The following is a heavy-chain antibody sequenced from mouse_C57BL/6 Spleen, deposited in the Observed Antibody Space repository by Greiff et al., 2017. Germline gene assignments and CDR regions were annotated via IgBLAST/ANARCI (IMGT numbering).Heavy chain of an antibody. CDR2: IGPNSGGT. Sequence: QVQLQQPGAELVKPAASVKLSCKASGYTFTSYWMHWVQQRPGRGLEWIGMIGPNSGGTKYTAKFKSQATLTVDKPSSTAYMQLSSLTSEDSAVYYCARRPTVVATDYYAMGYWGKGTSVTVSS. D-gene: IGHD1-1*01. CDR1: GYTFTSYW. J-gene: IGHJ4*01. CDR3: ARRPTVVATDYYAMGY. V-gene: IGHV1-72*01.